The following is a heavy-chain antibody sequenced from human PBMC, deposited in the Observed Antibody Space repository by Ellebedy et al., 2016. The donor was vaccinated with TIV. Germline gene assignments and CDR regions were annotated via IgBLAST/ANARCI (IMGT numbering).Heavy chain of an antibody. D-gene: IGHD2-2*01. CDR2: IYYNGST. CDR3: ARFRSGIVVAPAHYGMDV. CDR1: GGSISSTYFY. Sequence: SETLSLXXTVSGGSISSTYFYWGWIRPPPGKGLEWIGSIYYNGSTFYNPSLKSRVTISVDTSKNQFSLKLNSVTAADAAVYYCARFRSGIVVAPAHYGMDVWGQGTTVTVSS. V-gene: IGHV4-39*07. J-gene: IGHJ6*02.